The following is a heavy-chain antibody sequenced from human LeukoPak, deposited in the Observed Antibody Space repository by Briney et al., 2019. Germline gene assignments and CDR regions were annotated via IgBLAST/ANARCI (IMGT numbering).Heavy chain of an antibody. CDR3: ARAPYSSGWYTFDY. CDR1: GGSINSYY. Sequence: SETLSLTCTVSGGSINSYYWSWIRQPAGKGLEWIGRIYTSGSTNYNPSLKSRVTMSVDTSKNQFSLKLSSVTAADTAVYYCARAPYSSGWYTFDYWGQGTLVTVSS. J-gene: IGHJ4*02. V-gene: IGHV4-4*07. CDR2: IYTSGST. D-gene: IGHD6-19*01.